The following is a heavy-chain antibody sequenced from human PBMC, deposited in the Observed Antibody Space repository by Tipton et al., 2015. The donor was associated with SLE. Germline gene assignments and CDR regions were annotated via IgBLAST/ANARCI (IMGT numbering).Heavy chain of an antibody. CDR3: ARGLYYEENAFDI. Sequence: TLSLTCAVYGGSFSSFYWSWIRQPPGKGLEWIGEINHSGSTSYNPSLKSRVTISVDTSKNQFSLKVSSVTAADMAVYYCARGLYYEENAFDIWGQGTLVTVPS. V-gene: IGHV4-34*01. D-gene: IGHD3-22*01. CDR2: INHSGST. CDR1: GGSFSSFY. J-gene: IGHJ3*02.